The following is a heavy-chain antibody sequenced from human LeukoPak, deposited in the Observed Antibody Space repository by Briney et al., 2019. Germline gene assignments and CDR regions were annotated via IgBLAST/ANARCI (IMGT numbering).Heavy chain of an antibody. CDR1: GYTFTGYY. CDR3: AREKWELLGREDYYYGMDV. D-gene: IGHD1-26*01. V-gene: IGHV1-2*02. CDR2: INPKSGGT. Sequence: ASVKVSCKASGYTFTGYYMHWVRQAPGQGLGWMGWINPKSGGTNYAQKFQGRVTMTRDTSISTAYMELNRLRSDDTAVYYCAREKWELLGREDYYYGMDVWGQGTTVTVSS. J-gene: IGHJ6*02.